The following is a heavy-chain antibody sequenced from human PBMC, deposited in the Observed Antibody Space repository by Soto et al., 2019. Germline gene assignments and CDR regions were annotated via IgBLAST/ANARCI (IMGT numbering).Heavy chain of an antibody. CDR3: AKVQVQLWFRDFDY. Sequence: EVQLLESGGGLVQPGGSLRLSCAASGFTFSSYAMSWVRQAPGKGLEWVSAISGSGGRTYYADSVKGRFTISRDNSKNTLYLQMHSLRAEDTAVYYCAKVQVQLWFRDFDYWGQVTLVTVSS. CDR1: GFTFSSYA. J-gene: IGHJ4*02. D-gene: IGHD5-18*01. V-gene: IGHV3-23*01. CDR2: ISGSGGRT.